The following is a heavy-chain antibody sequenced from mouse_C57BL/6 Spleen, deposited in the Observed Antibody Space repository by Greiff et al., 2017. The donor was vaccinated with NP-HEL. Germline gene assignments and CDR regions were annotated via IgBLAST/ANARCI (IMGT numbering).Heavy chain of an antibody. V-gene: IGHV5-12*01. CDR3: ARETTVVARGALDY. CDR1: GFTFSDYY. CDR2: ISNGGGST. J-gene: IGHJ2*01. D-gene: IGHD1-1*01. Sequence: EVKLVESGGGLVQPGGSLKLSCAASGFTFSDYYMYWVRQTPEKRLEWVAYISNGGGSTYYPDTVKGRFTISRDNAKNTRYLQMSRLKSEDTAMYYCARETTVVARGALDYWGQGTTLTVSS.